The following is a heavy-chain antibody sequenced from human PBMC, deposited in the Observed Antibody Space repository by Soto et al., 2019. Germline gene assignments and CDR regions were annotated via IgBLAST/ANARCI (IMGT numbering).Heavy chain of an antibody. CDR3: ARDGRYASFYFDY. CDR1: GFTFSSYA. V-gene: IGHV3-23*01. CDR2: ISGSGGST. D-gene: IGHD3-16*01. Sequence: PGGSLRLSCAASGFTFSSYAMSWVRQAPGKGLEWVSAISGSGGSTYYADSVKGRFTISRDNSKNTLYLQMNSLRAEDTAVYYCARDGRYASFYFDYWGQGTLVTVSS. J-gene: IGHJ4*02.